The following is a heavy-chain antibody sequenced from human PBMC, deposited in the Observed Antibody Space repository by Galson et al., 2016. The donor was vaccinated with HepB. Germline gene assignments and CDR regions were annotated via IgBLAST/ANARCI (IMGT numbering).Heavy chain of an antibody. CDR1: GFSFTNHW. D-gene: IGHD2-15*01. V-gene: IGHV3-7*01. Sequence: SLRLSCAASGFSFTNHWMTWVRQAPGKGLEWVANIRQDGNEKYHAEFVKGRFTISRDNAKNSLYLQMRGLRPEDTAVYYCARDSGYCSGGSCYGDAFDVWGQGAMVTVSS. CDR2: IRQDGNEK. J-gene: IGHJ3*01. CDR3: ARDSGYCSGGSCYGDAFDV.